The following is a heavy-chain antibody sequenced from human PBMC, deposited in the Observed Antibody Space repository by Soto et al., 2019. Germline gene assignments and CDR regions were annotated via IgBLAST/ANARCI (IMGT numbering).Heavy chain of an antibody. Sequence: SSVKVSCKASGYTFTKYVITWVRQAPGQSLEWMGWISANNGNTNYAQKFQGRVTMTTDTSTSTVYMELRSLRSDDTAVYYCARVGLGTGGSNYFDYWGQGALVTVSS. CDR1: GYTFTKYV. D-gene: IGHD2-15*01. V-gene: IGHV1-18*01. CDR3: ARVGLGTGGSNYFDY. J-gene: IGHJ4*02. CDR2: ISANNGNT.